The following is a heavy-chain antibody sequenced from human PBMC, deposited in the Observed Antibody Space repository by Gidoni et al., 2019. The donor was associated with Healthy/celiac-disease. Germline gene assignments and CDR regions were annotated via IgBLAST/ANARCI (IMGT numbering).Heavy chain of an antibody. CDR2: INHSGST. Sequence: QVQLQQWGAGLLKPSETLSLTCAVYGGSFSGYYWSWIRQPPGKGLEWIGEINHSGSTNYNPSLKSRVTISVDTSKNQFSLKLSSVTAADTAVYYCARGGQQWLVRYFDYWGQGTLVTVSS. V-gene: IGHV4-34*01. J-gene: IGHJ4*02. D-gene: IGHD6-19*01. CDR1: GGSFSGYY. CDR3: ARGGQQWLVRYFDY.